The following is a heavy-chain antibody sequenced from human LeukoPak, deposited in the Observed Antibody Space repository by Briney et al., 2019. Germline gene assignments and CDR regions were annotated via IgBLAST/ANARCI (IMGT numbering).Heavy chain of an antibody. V-gene: IGHV3-11*04. J-gene: IGHJ6*04. CDR2: ISSSGSTI. CDR3: ARGKTIFGVVIHSGMDV. D-gene: IGHD3-3*01. Sequence: GGSLRLSCAASGFTFSEDYMTWIRQAPGKGLEWVSYISSSGSTIYYADSVKGRFTISRDNAKNSLYLQMNSLRAEDTAVYYCARGKTIFGVVIHSGMDVWGKGTTVTVSS. CDR1: GFTFSEDY.